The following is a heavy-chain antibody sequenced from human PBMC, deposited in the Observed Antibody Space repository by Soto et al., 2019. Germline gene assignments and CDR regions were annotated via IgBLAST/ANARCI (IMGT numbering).Heavy chain of an antibody. D-gene: IGHD3-3*01. CDR2: TYYRSKWYN. J-gene: IGHJ5*02. CDR1: GDSVSSNSAA. CDR3: AREGQFLECFQFDP. V-gene: IGHV6-1*01. Sequence: SPTLSLPCAISGDSVSSNSAAWHWIRQSPSRGLEWLGRTYYRSKWYNDYAVSVKSRIIINPDTSKNHFSLRLNSVTPEDTAVYYCAREGQFLECFQFDPWGQGTLVTVSS.